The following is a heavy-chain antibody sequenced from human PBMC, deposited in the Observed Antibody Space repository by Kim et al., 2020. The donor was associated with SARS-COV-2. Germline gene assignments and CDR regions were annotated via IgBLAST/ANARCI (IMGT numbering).Heavy chain of an antibody. CDR2: IKSKTDGGTT. J-gene: IGHJ6*02. Sequence: GGSLRLSCAASGFTFSNAWMSWVRQAPGKGLEWVGRIKSKTDGGTTDYAAPVKGRFTISRDDSKNTLYLQMNSLKTEDTAVYYCTTDGGTHENYYYYGMDVWGQGTTVTVSS. CDR3: TTDGGTHENYYYYGMDV. CDR1: GFTFSNAW. D-gene: IGHD3-16*01. V-gene: IGHV3-15*01.